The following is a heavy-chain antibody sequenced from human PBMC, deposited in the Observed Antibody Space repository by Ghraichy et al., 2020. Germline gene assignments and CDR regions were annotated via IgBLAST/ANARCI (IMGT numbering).Heavy chain of an antibody. J-gene: IGHJ4*02. CDR1: GFTFSSYA. CDR3: AISPPRAVVVIRFDY. Sequence: GGSLRLSCAASGFTFSSYAMSWVRQAPGKGLEWVSAISGSGGSTYYADSVKGRFTISRDNSKNTLYLQMNSLRAEDTAVYYCAISPPRAVVVIRFDYWGQGTLVTVSS. D-gene: IGHD3-22*01. V-gene: IGHV3-23*01. CDR2: ISGSGGST.